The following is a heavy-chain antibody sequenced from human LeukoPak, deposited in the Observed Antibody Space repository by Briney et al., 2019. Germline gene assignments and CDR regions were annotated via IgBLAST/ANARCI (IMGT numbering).Heavy chain of an antibody. CDR1: GGSISSYY. D-gene: IGHD1-26*01. Sequence: SETLSLTCTVSGGSISSYYWSWIRQPAGKGLEWIGRIYTSGSTNYNPSLKSRVTMSVDMSKNQFSLKLSSVTAADTAVYYCARDGDSGSYIDYWGQGTLVTVAS. CDR2: IYTSGST. J-gene: IGHJ4*02. V-gene: IGHV4-4*07. CDR3: ARDGDSGSYIDY.